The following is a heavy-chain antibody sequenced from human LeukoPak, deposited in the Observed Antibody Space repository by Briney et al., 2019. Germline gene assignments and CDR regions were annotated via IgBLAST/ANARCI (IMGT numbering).Heavy chain of an antibody. D-gene: IGHD3-10*01. Sequence: SGTLSLTCAVSGGSISSSNWWSWVRQPPGKGLEWIGSIYYSGSTYYNPSLKSRVTISVDTSKNQISLKLNSVTAADTAVYYCARDRLLWFGELDSWGQGTLVIVSS. CDR2: IYYSGST. CDR3: ARDRLLWFGELDS. CDR1: GGSISSSNW. V-gene: IGHV4-4*02. J-gene: IGHJ5*01.